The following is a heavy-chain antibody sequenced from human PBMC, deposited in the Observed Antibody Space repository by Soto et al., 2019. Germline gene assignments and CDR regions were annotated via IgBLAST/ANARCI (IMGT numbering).Heavy chain of an antibody. V-gene: IGHV4-34*01. D-gene: IGHD4-4*01. Sequence: SETLSLTCAVYGGSFSGYYWSWIRQPPGKGLEWIGEINHSGSTNYNPSLKSRVTISVDTSKNQFSLKLSSVTAADTAVYYCARLDYRMIYYYYGMDVWGQGTTVTVSS. CDR1: GGSFSGYY. J-gene: IGHJ6*02. CDR2: INHSGST. CDR3: ARLDYRMIYYYYGMDV.